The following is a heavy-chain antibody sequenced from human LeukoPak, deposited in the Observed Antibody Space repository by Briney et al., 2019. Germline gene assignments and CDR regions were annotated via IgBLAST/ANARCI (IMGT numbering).Heavy chain of an antibody. CDR3: ARLPEYSSSLIDY. J-gene: IGHJ4*02. V-gene: IGHV4-39*01. CDR1: GGSISSSSYY. Sequence: PSETLSLTCTGSGGSISSSSYYRGWIRQPPGKGLEWIGSIYYSGSTYYNPSLKSRVTISLDTSKNQFSLKLSSVTAADTAVYYCARLPEYSSSLIDYWGQGTLVTVSS. CDR2: IYYSGST. D-gene: IGHD6-6*01.